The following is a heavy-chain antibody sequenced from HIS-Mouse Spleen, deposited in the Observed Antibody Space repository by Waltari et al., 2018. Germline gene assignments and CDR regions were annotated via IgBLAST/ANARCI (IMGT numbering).Heavy chain of an antibody. CDR1: GYTFTSYD. D-gene: IGHD4-4*01. V-gene: IGHV1-8*01. CDR2: INPNSGNT. J-gene: IGHJ4*02. CDR3: ARGHDYSNYFDY. Sequence: QVQLVQSGAEVKKPGASVKVSCKASGYTFTSYDINWVRQATGQGLEWMGWINPNSGNTGYAQKFQGIVTMTRNTSISTAYMELSSLRSEDTAVYYCARGHDYSNYFDYWGQGTLVTVSS.